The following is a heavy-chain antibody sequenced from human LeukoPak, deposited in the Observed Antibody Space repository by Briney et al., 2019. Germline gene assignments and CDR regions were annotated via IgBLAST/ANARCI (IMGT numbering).Heavy chain of an antibody. CDR1: GFTVSNNY. J-gene: IGHJ4*02. D-gene: IGHD2-2*01. V-gene: IGHV3-53*01. Sequence: GGSLRLSCAASGFTVSNNYMSWVRQAPGKGLEWVSIIYSGGSTYYADSVKGRFTISRDNSKNTLHLQMKSLRADDTAVYYCATVVRSTMRAPFDFRGQGMLVTVSS. CDR3: ATVVRSTMRAPFDF. CDR2: IYSGGST.